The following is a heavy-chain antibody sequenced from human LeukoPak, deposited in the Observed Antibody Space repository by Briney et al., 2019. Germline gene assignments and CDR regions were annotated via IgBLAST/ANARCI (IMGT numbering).Heavy chain of an antibody. CDR1: GFTFDSYA. Sequence: GGSLRLSCAASGFTFDSYAMHWVRQAPGKGLEWVSGISWSGGSIGYADSVKGRFTISRDNAKNSLYLQMNSLRAEDTAVYYCARGGYSYGRTADHFDYWGQGTLVTVSS. J-gene: IGHJ4*02. D-gene: IGHD5-18*01. CDR2: ISWSGGSI. V-gene: IGHV3-9*01. CDR3: ARGGYSYGRTADHFDY.